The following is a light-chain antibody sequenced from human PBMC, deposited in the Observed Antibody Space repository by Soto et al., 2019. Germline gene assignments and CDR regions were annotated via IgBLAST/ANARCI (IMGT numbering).Light chain of an antibody. J-gene: IGLJ2*01. V-gene: IGLV2-8*01. CDR3: SSYAGSKV. CDR2: EVS. CDR1: SSDVGGYNY. Sequence: QYVLTQPPSASGSPGQSVTISCTGTSSDVGGYNYVSWYQQHPGKAPKLMIYEVSKRPSGVPDRFSGSKSGNTASLTVSGLQAEDEADYYCSSYAGSKVFGGGTKLTVL.